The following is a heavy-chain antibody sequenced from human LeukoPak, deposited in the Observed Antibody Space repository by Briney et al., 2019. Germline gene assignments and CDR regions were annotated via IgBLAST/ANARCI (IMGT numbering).Heavy chain of an antibody. D-gene: IGHD2-21*02. Sequence: GGSLRLSCAASGFTFSSYNMNWVRQAPGKGLEWVSVIYSGGSTYYADSVKGRFTISGDNSKNTLYLQMKSLRAEDTAVYYCARTDETAPAEDFQHWGQGTLVTVSS. CDR2: IYSGGST. CDR1: GFTFSSYN. CDR3: ARTDETAPAEDFQH. V-gene: IGHV3-53*01. J-gene: IGHJ1*01.